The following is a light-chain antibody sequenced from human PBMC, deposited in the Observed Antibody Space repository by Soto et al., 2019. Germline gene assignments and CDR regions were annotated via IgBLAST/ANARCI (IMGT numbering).Light chain of an antibody. CDR1: QSVSSN. Sequence: IVMTQSPATLSVSPWERATLSCRASQSVSSNLAWYQQKPGQAPRLLIYGASTRATGIPARFSGSGSGTDFTLTISSLQSEDSAVYYCQQRASWVTFGQGTRLEIK. V-gene: IGKV3-15*01. CDR2: GAS. CDR3: QQRASWVT. J-gene: IGKJ5*01.